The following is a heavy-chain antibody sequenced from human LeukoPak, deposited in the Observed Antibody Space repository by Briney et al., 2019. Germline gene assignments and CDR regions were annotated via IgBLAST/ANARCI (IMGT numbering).Heavy chain of an antibody. CDR1: GYTFTDYY. D-gene: IGHD2-2*01. CDR2: INPNSGDT. V-gene: IGHV1-2*02. CDR3: ARANFLYCSSTTCLFDY. J-gene: IGHJ4*02. Sequence: ASVKVSCKASGYTFTDYYMHWVRQAPGQGFEWTGCINPNSGDTNYAQKFQGRVTMTRDTSISTAHMELSRLRSDDTAVYYCARANFLYCSSTTCLFDYWGQGTLVIVSS.